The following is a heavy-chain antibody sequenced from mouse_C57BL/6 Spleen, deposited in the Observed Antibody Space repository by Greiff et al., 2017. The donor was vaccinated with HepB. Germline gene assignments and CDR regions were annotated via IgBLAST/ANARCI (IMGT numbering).Heavy chain of an antibody. CDR1: GYAFSSSW. V-gene: IGHV1-82*01. D-gene: IGHD3-2*02. CDR2: IYPGDGDT. CDR3: ARWAQATAMDY. J-gene: IGHJ4*01. Sequence: LQESGPELVKPGASVKISCKASGYAFSSSWMNWVKQRPGKGLEWIGRIYPGDGDTNYNGKFKGKATLTADKSSSTAYMQLSSLTSEDSAVYFCARWAQATAMDYWGQGTSVTVSS.